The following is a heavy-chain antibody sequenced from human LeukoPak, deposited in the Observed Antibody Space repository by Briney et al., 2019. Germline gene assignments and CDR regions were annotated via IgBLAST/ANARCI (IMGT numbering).Heavy chain of an antibody. Sequence: ASVKVSCKASGGTFSSYAISWVRQAPGQGPEWMAWISVYSGNTKYAQKFQGRVTLTADTSTSTVYMELRSLRSDDTAVYYCARDGWSLGPWGQGTLVTVSS. CDR1: GGTFSSYA. D-gene: IGHD2-8*01. V-gene: IGHV1-18*01. CDR3: ARDGWSLGP. J-gene: IGHJ5*02. CDR2: ISVYSGNT.